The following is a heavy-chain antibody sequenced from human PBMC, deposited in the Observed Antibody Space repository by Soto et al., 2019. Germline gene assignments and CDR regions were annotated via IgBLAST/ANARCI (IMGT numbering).Heavy chain of an antibody. Sequence: QVQLLQSGAEVKKPGSSVKVSCKASGGTFSSYAISWVRQDPGQGLEWMGGIIPIFGTANYAQKFQGRVTITAYQSTCTADVELGTLMADEMPVYDCARDTCVGYYSIEMWGK. CDR3: ARDTCVGYYSIEM. CDR1: GGTFSSYA. D-gene: IGHD1-26*01. V-gene: IGHV1-69*12. J-gene: IGHJ6*04. CDR2: IIPIFGTA.